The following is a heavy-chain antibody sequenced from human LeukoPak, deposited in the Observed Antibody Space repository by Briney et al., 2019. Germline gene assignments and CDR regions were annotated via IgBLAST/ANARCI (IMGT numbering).Heavy chain of an antibody. Sequence: GGSLRLSCAASGFTFSSYAMSWVRQAPGKGLEWVSVIYSGGSTYYADSVKGRFAISRDNSKNTLYLQMNSLRAEDTAVYYCARDPQGDYGGNSDYFDYWGQGTLVTVPS. D-gene: IGHD4-23*01. V-gene: IGHV3-53*01. J-gene: IGHJ4*02. CDR1: GFTFSSYA. CDR2: IYSGGST. CDR3: ARDPQGDYGGNSDYFDY.